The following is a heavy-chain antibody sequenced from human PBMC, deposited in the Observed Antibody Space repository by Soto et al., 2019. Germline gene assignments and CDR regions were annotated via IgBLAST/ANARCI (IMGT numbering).Heavy chain of an antibody. J-gene: IGHJ5*02. CDR3: ARGSSGWNYDWFDP. CDR1: GGSISSYY. D-gene: IGHD1-7*01. CDR2: IYTSWST. Sequence: PSETLSLTCTVSGGSISSYYWSWIRQPAGKGLEWIGRIYTSWSTNYNPSLKSRVTMSVDTSKNQFSLKLSSVTAADTAVYYCARGSSGWNYDWFDPWGQGTLVTVSS. V-gene: IGHV4-4*07.